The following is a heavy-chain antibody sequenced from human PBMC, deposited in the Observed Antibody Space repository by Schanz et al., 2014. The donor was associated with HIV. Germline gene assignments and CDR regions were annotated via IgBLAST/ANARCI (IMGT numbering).Heavy chain of an antibody. CDR3: AKDRITGTTGVPYYYYGMDV. CDR1: GFTFSDYA. D-gene: IGHD1-7*01. V-gene: IGHV3-30*18. CDR2: ISYDGSNK. Sequence: VHLVQSGGGLVQPGGSLTLSCAASGFTFSDYAMNWVRQAPGKGLEWVAVISYDGSNKYYADSVKGRFTISRDNSKNTLYLQMNSLRAEDTAVYYCAKDRITGTTGVPYYYYGMDVWGQGTTVTVSS. J-gene: IGHJ6*02.